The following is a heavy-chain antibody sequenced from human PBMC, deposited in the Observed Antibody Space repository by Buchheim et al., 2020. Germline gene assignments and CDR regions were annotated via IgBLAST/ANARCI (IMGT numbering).Heavy chain of an antibody. J-gene: IGHJ4*02. CDR3: ASEPIFYDFWSGYYPY. CDR2: ISYDGSNK. V-gene: IGHV3-30*14. CDR1: GFTFSSYA. Sequence: QVQLVESGGGVVQPGRSLRLSCAASGFTFSSYAMHWVRQAPGKGLEWVAVISYDGSNKYYADSVKGRFTISRDNSKTTLYLQMNSLRAEDTAVYYCASEPIFYDFWSGYYPYWGQGTL. D-gene: IGHD3-3*01.